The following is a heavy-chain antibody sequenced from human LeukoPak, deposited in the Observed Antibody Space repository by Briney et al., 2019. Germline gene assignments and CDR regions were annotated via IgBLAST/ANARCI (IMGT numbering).Heavy chain of an antibody. V-gene: IGHV1-58*02. Sequence: GASVKVSCKASGFTFTSSAMQWVRQARGQRLEWIGWIVVGSGNTNYAQKFQGRVTITRNTSISTAYMELSSLRSEDTAVYYCAREDYYDSGSNDYWGQGTLVTVSS. J-gene: IGHJ4*02. D-gene: IGHD3-22*01. CDR2: IVVGSGNT. CDR1: GFTFTSSA. CDR3: AREDYYDSGSNDY.